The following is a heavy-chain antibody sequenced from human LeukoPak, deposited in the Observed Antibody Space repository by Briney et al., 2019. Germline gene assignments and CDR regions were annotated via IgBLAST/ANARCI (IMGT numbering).Heavy chain of an antibody. V-gene: IGHV4-4*07. D-gene: IGHD3-22*01. CDR3: ARAPDPNFYDRSGFDY. Sequence: SETLSLTCTVSGGSISSYYWSWIRQPAGKGLDWIGRIYTSGSTNYNPSLKSRVTMSVDTSKNQFSLKLSSVTAADTAVYYCARAPDPNFYDRSGFDYWGQGTLITVSS. J-gene: IGHJ4*02. CDR2: IYTSGST. CDR1: GGSISSYY.